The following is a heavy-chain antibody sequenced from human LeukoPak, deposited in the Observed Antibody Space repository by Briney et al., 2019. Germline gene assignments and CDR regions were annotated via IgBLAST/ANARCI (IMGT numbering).Heavy chain of an antibody. D-gene: IGHD2-21*01. CDR2: ISYDGSNK. CDR1: GFTFSSYG. J-gene: IGHJ3*02. Sequence: GGSLRLSGAASGFTFSSYGWHWVRQAPGKGLEWVAVISYDGSNKYYADSVKGRFTISRDNSKNTLYLQMSSLRAEDTAVYYCVKARNLKGEVHAFDICGERETVTVSS. CDR3: VKARNLKGEVHAFDI. V-gene: IGHV3-30*18.